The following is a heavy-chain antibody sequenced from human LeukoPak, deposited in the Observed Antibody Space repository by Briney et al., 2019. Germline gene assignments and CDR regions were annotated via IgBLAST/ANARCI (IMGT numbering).Heavy chain of an antibody. CDR3: ARVVGMAAAGY. V-gene: IGHV1-69*13. J-gene: IGHJ4*02. D-gene: IGHD6-13*01. CDR1: GFTFTSSA. Sequence: ASVKVSCKASGFTFTSSAVQWVRQARGQRLEWMGGIIPIFGTANYAQKFQGRVTITADESTSTAYMELSSLRSEDTAVYYCARVVGMAAAGYWGQGTLVTVSS. CDR2: IIPIFGTA.